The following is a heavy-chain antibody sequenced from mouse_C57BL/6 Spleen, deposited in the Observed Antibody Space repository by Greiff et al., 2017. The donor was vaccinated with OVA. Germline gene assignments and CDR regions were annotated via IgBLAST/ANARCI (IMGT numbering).Heavy chain of an antibody. J-gene: IGHJ2*01. Sequence: EVQLVESEGGLVQPGSSMKLSCTASGFTFSDYYMAWVRQVPEKGLEWVANINYDGSSTYYLDSLKSRFIISRDNAKNILYLQMSSLKSEDTATYYCARDGDYGSDDWGQGTTLTVSS. CDR3: ARDGDYGSDD. V-gene: IGHV5-16*01. CDR1: GFTFSDYY. D-gene: IGHD1-1*01. CDR2: INYDGSST.